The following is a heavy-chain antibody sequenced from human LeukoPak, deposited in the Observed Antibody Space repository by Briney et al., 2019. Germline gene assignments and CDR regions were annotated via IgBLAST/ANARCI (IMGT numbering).Heavy chain of an antibody. CDR2: ISYSGST. CDR1: GGSISSYY. CDR3: ARRDGYNSLYFDF. J-gene: IGHJ4*02. V-gene: IGHV4-59*08. D-gene: IGHD5-24*01. Sequence: SETLSLTCTVSGGSISSYYWSWIRQPPGKGLEWIGYISYSGSTNYNPSLKSRVTISVVTSKNQFSLKLTSVTAADTAMYYCARRDGYNSLYFDFWGQGSLVTVSS.